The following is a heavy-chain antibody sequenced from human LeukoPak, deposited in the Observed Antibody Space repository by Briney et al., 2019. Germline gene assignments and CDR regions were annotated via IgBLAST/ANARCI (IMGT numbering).Heavy chain of an antibody. CDR1: GFTFSSYS. Sequence: GGSLRLSCAASGFTFSSYSMNWVRQAPGKGLEWVSSISSSSSYIYYADSVKGRFTISRDNAKNSLYLQMNSLRAEDTAVYYCARDFVDITIFGVAPRPFDYWGQGTLVTVSS. J-gene: IGHJ4*02. CDR3: ARDFVDITIFGVAPRPFDY. V-gene: IGHV3-21*01. D-gene: IGHD3-3*01. CDR2: ISSSSSYI.